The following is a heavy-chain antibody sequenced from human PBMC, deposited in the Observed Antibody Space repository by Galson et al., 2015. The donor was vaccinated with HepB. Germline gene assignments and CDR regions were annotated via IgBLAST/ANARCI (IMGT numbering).Heavy chain of an antibody. CDR1: GFSFRTYS. D-gene: IGHD2-15*01. V-gene: IGHV3-48*02. CDR3: ARDFGLGFCSYTSCRYFDY. Sequence: SLRLSCAASGFSFRTYSMNWVRQAPGKGLEWLSFINPGSTTIYYADSVKGRFTVSRDNAKNPLYLQLNSLRDEDTAVYYCARDFGLGFCSYTSCRYFDYWGEGTLVTVSS. CDR2: INPGSTTI. J-gene: IGHJ4*02.